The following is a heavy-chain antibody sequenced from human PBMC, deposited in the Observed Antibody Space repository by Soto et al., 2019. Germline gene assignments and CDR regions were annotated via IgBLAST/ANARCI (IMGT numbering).Heavy chain of an antibody. CDR1: GFTFSSHA. CDR3: AKQYCSSSNCYLGFDY. V-gene: IGHV3-23*01. D-gene: IGHD2-2*01. J-gene: IGHJ4*02. CDR2: ISGMSDST. Sequence: EVQLLESGGGSVQPGGSLRLSCAASGFTFSSHAMNCVRQAPGKGLEWVSTISGMSDSTYYADSVKGRFTISRDTSKNTLYLEMNSLRAGDTAIYYCAKQYCSSSNCYLGFDYWGQGALVTVSS.